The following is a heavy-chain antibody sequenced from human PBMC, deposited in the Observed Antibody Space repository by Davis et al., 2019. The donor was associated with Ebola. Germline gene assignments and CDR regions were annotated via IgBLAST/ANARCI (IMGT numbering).Heavy chain of an antibody. Sequence: MPSETLSLTCAVYGGSFTGYYWTWIRQPPGKGLEWIGEINYSGSTNYNPSLKSRVTISVDTSKNQFSLKLSSVNAADTAVYYCARGGGFGGYGMDVWGQGTTVTVSS. CDR2: INYSGST. V-gene: IGHV4-34*01. CDR3: ARGGGFGGYGMDV. J-gene: IGHJ6*02. D-gene: IGHD3-10*01. CDR1: GGSFTGYY.